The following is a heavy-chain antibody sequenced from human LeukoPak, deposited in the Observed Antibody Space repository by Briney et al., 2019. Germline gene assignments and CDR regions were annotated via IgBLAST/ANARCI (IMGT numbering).Heavy chain of an antibody. J-gene: IGHJ4*02. V-gene: IGHV3-21*01. D-gene: IGHD3-10*01. CDR2: ISSSGSYI. Sequence: GGSLRLSCAASGFTFNTYSMNWVRQAPGKGLEWVSSISSSGSYIYYADSVKGRFTISRDNAKNSLYLQMNSLRAEDTAVYYCARDIGEWFGERWAFDDYWGQGTLVTVSS. CDR1: GFTFNTYS. CDR3: ARDIGEWFGERWAFDDY.